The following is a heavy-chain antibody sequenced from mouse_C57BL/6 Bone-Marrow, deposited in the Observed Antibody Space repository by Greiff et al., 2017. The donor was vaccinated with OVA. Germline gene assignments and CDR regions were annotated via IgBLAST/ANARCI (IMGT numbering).Heavy chain of an antibody. CDR1: GYTFTNYW. Sequence: VQLQQSGAELVRPGTSVKMSCKASGYTFTNYWIGWAKQSPGHGLEWIGDIYPGGGYTNYNEKFKGKATLTADKSSSTAYMQFSSLTSEDSAMYYCARLQDGSSDWDFDVWGKGTTVTVSS. J-gene: IGHJ1*03. CDR2: IYPGGGYT. V-gene: IGHV1-63*01. D-gene: IGHD1-1*01. CDR3: ARLQDGSSDWDFDV.